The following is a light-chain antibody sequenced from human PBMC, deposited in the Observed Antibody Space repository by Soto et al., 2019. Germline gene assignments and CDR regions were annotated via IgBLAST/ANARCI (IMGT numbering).Light chain of an antibody. CDR1: QSIRSHY. CDR2: GAH. Sequence: EIVLTQSPGTLSLSPGERATLSCRASQSIRSHYLAWYQQKPGQAPRLLISGAHNRAPGIPDRFSGSGSGTDFTLTISRLEPEDFAVYYCQQYGSSPWTFGQGTKVEIK. J-gene: IGKJ1*01. CDR3: QQYGSSPWT. V-gene: IGKV3-20*01.